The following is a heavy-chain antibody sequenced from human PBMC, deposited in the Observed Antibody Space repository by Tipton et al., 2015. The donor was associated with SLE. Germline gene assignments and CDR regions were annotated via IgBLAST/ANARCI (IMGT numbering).Heavy chain of an antibody. CDR2: IRFDGSNK. CDR3: AKAWGYSGYNYKDY. J-gene: IGHJ4*02. Sequence: SLRLSCAASGFTFSSYGFHWVRQAPGKGLEWVAFIRFDGSNKYYADSVKGRFIISRDNSKNTVYLQMNSLRGEDTAVYYCAKAWGYSGYNYKDYWGQGTLVTVSS. V-gene: IGHV3-30*02. CDR1: GFTFSSYG. D-gene: IGHD5-12*01.